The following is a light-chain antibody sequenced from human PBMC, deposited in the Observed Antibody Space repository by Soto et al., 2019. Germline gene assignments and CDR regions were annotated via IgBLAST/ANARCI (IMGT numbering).Light chain of an antibody. CDR3: HQASSFPLS. V-gene: IGKV1-12*01. CDR1: QVISSW. CDR2: KAS. Sequence: DIQMTQSPSSVSASVGDTVTISCRASQVISSWLAWYQQKPGKAPNLLIYKASTLQTGVPPRFSGSGSGKDFTLTITNLQPEDFATYYCHQASSFPLSFGGGTKVDIK. J-gene: IGKJ4*01.